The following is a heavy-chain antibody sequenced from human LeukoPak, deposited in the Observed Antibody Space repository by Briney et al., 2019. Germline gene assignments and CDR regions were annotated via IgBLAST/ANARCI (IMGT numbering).Heavy chain of an antibody. CDR3: ARATTRLYYFDY. V-gene: IGHV2-5*02. CDR1: GFSLSTTGVG. CDR2: IYWDDDK. D-gene: IGHD4-17*01. J-gene: IGHJ4*02. Sequence: ESGPTLVKPTHTLTLTCTFSGFSLSTTGVGVGWIRQPPGKALEWLALIYWDDDKRYSPSLKSRLTITKDTSKNQVVLTMTNMDPVDTATYYCARATTRLYYFDYWGQGTLVTVSS.